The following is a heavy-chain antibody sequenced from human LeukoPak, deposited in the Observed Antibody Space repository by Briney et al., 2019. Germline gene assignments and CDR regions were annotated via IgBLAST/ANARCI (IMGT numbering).Heavy chain of an antibody. D-gene: IGHD2-21*02. CDR1: GFTFSSYE. CDR2: ISSSGSTI. CDR3: AGTQRYCGGDCYSDY. J-gene: IGHJ4*02. Sequence: GGSLRLSCAASGFTFSSYEMNWVRQAPGKGLEWVSYISSSGSTIYYADSVKGRFTISRDNAKNSLYLQMNSLRAEDTADYYCAGTQRYCGGDCYSDYWGQGTLVTVSS. V-gene: IGHV3-48*03.